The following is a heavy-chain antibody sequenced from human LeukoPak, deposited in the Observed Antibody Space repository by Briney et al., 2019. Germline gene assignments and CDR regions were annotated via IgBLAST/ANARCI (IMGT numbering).Heavy chain of an antibody. D-gene: IGHD2-2*01. CDR1: GFTFSSYG. CDR3: ARDRDIVVVPAAPPAYGMDV. CDR2: ISYSGNNK. J-gene: IGHJ6*02. V-gene: IGHV3-30*03. Sequence: TGGSLRLSCAASGFTFSSYGMHWVRQAPGKGLEWVAVISYSGNNKYYEDSVKGRFTISRDNSKNTVYLQMNSLRAEDTAVYYCARDRDIVVVPAAPPAYGMDVWGQGTTVTVSS.